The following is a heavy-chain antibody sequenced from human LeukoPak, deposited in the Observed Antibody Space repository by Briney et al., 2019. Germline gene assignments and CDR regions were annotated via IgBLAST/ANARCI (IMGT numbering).Heavy chain of an antibody. Sequence: SETLSLTCTVSGGSISSYYWSWIRQPPGKGLEWIGYIYYSGSTNYNPSLKSRVTISVDTSKNQFSLKLSSVTAADTAVYYCARDLKSRTEGTYVFDLWGQGTMVTVSS. CDR2: IYYSGST. J-gene: IGHJ3*01. D-gene: IGHD1-14*01. CDR1: GGSISSYY. V-gene: IGHV4-59*12. CDR3: ARDLKSRTEGTYVFDL.